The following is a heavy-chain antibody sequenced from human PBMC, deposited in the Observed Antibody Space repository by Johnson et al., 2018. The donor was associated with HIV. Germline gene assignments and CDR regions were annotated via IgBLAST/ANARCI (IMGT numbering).Heavy chain of an antibody. V-gene: IGHV3-11*04. D-gene: IGHD3-10*01. CDR1: GFTFSGYY. J-gene: IGHJ3*02. CDR3: ATEGYGSGTYGAFDI. Sequence: QVQVVESGGGLVKPGGSLRLSCATSGFTFSGYYMSWIRQAPGKGLECVSYISSSGSIIHYADSVKGRFTISRDNSKNTMYLQMNSLRSEDTSGYYCATEGYGSGTYGAFDIWGQGTKVTVSS. CDR2: ISSSGSII.